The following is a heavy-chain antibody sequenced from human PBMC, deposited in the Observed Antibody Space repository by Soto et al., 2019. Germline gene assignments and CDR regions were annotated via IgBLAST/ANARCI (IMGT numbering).Heavy chain of an antibody. J-gene: IGHJ4*02. CDR1: GFTFSSYA. V-gene: IGHV3-30*04. CDR2: IWHDGSDK. CDR3: ARGGRWLQGNDY. D-gene: IGHD3-16*01. Sequence: QVQLVESGGGVVQPGRSLRLSCAASGFTFSSYAMHWVRQAPGKGLEWVAVIWHDGSDKYYADSVKGRFTISRDNSKNTLYLQMNSLGPDDTAVYYCARGGRWLQGNDYWGQGSLVTVSS.